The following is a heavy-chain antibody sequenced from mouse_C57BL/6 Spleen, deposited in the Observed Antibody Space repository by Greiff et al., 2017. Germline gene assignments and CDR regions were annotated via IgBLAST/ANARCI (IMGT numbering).Heavy chain of an antibody. V-gene: IGHV1-15*01. Sequence: QVQLQQSGAELVRPGASVTLSCKASGYTFTDYEMHWVKQTPVHGLEWIGAIDPETGGTAYNQKFKGKAILTADKSSSTAYMELRSLTSEDSAVYYCTRGGGSSPYWYFDVWGTGTTVTVSS. CDR2: IDPETGGT. CDR1: GYTFTDYE. D-gene: IGHD1-1*01. J-gene: IGHJ1*03. CDR3: TRGGGSSPYWYFDV.